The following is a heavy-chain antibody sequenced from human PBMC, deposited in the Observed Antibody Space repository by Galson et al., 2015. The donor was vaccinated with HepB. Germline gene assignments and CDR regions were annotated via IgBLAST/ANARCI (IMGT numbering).Heavy chain of an antibody. Sequence: QSGAEVKKPGESLRISCKGSGYSFTSYWISWVRQMPGKGLEWMGRIDPSDSYTNYSPSFQGHVTISADKSISTAYLQWSSLKASDTAMYYCASSHPSHSSSWQKYFQHWGQGTLVTVSS. J-gene: IGHJ1*01. CDR1: GYSFTSYW. CDR2: IDPSDSYT. D-gene: IGHD6-13*01. V-gene: IGHV5-10-1*01. CDR3: ASSHPSHSSSWQKYFQH.